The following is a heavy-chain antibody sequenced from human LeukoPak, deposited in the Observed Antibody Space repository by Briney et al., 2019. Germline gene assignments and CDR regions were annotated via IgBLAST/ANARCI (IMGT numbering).Heavy chain of an antibody. CDR3: ARQGWNDVYHYYYMDV. J-gene: IGHJ6*03. Sequence: GESLKISCKGSGYGFTSYWIGWVRQMPGKGLEWMGIIYPGDSDTRYSPSFQGQVTISADKSISTAYLQWSSLKASDTAMYYCARQGWNDVYHYYYMDVWGKGTTVTVSS. D-gene: IGHD1-1*01. CDR1: GYGFTSYW. V-gene: IGHV5-51*01. CDR2: IYPGDSDT.